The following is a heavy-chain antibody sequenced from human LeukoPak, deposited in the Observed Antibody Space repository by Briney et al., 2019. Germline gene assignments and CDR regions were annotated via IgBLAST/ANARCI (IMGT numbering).Heavy chain of an antibody. CDR1: GGTFSSYA. Sequence: SVEVSCKASGGTFSSYAISWVRQAPGQGLEWMGGIIPIFGTANYAQKFQGRVTITADKSTSTAYMELSSLRSEDTAVYYCARKVEMATIPSWFDPWGQGTLVTVSS. CDR2: IIPIFGTA. V-gene: IGHV1-69*06. J-gene: IGHJ5*02. CDR3: ARKVEMATIPSWFDP. D-gene: IGHD5-24*01.